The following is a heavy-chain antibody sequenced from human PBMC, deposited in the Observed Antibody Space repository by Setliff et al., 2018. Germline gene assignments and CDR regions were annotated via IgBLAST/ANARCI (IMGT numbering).Heavy chain of an antibody. Sequence: SETLSLTCTVSGGPISTNSYYWGWIRQPPGKGLEWIGSMYFSGSTYYNPSLKSRVTMSIDKSTNEFSLKMSSVTAADTAVYYCARRFSSGNYNNLGYWGQGALVTVSS. CDR1: GGPISTNSYY. V-gene: IGHV4-39*07. J-gene: IGHJ4*02. CDR2: MYFSGST. D-gene: IGHD3-10*01. CDR3: ARRFSSGNYNNLGY.